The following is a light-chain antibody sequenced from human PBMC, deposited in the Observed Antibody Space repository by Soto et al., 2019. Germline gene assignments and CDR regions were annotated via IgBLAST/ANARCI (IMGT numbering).Light chain of an antibody. CDR2: DAS. Sequence: EIVLTQSPGTLSLSTGARATLSCRASETISSSYLAWYQHKRGQAPRLVIYDASTRATGIPDRFSGSGSGTDFTLTISRVEPEDLAFYFCQLYGSSPPGITFGQGTRLEIK. CDR1: ETISSSY. J-gene: IGKJ5*01. V-gene: IGKV3-20*01. CDR3: QLYGSSPPGIT.